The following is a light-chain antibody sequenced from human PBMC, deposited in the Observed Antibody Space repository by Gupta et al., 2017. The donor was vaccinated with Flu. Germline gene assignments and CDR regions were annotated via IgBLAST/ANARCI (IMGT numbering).Light chain of an antibody. CDR3: STWDDSLNGHVV. J-gene: IGLJ2*01. CDR1: SSDIGKNT. V-gene: IGLV1-44*01. CDR2: NNN. Sequence: VFISCSGGSSDIGKNTVNWYQQVPGSAPKLLISNNNQRPSGVPDRFSGSKSGTSGSLAISGLQSEDEADYYCSTWDDSLNGHVVFGGGTKLTVL.